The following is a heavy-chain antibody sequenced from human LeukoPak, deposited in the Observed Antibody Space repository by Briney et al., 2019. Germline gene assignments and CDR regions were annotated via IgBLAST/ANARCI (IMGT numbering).Heavy chain of an antibody. Sequence: GASVKLSCKASGFRFSNYDISWVRQAPGQGLEWMGWISPYNGNTKYAETLQGRVTITTDTPTNTAYLELNSLRSDDTAVYYCARDNNPRMWGQGTMVTVSS. J-gene: IGHJ3*01. CDR2: ISPYNGNT. CDR3: ARDNNPRM. V-gene: IGHV1-18*01. CDR1: GFRFSNYD. D-gene: IGHD2/OR15-2a*01.